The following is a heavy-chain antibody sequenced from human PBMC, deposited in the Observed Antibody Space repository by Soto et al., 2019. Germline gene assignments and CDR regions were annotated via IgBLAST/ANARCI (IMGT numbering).Heavy chain of an antibody. CDR2: IYYSGST. D-gene: IGHD3-22*01. V-gene: IGHV4-30-4*01. Sequence: SETLSLTCTVSGGSISSGDYYWSWIRQPPGKGLEWIGYIYYSGSTYYNPSPKSRVTISVDTSKNQFSLKLSSVTAADTAVYYCARMATYYDSSGYRDYWGQGTLVTVS. CDR1: GGSISSGDYY. J-gene: IGHJ4*02. CDR3: ARMATYYDSSGYRDY.